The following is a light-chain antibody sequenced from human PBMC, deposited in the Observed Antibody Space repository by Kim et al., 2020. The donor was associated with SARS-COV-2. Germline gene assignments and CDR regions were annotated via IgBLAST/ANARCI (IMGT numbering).Light chain of an antibody. Sequence: DIVMTQSPDSLAVSLGERATINCKSSQSVLYSSNNKNYLAWYQQKPGQPPKLLIYWASTRESGVPDRFSGSGSGTYFTLTISSLQAEDVAVYYCQQYYSTSGAFGQGTKVDIK. V-gene: IGKV4-1*01. CDR3: QQYYSTSGA. J-gene: IGKJ1*01. CDR2: WAS. CDR1: QSVLYSSNNKNY.